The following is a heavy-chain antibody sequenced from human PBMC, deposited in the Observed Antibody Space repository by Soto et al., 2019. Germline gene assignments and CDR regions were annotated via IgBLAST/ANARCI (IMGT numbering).Heavy chain of an antibody. Sequence: GSSVKVSCKASGYTFTSYAMHWVRQAPGQRLEWMGWINAGNGNTKYSQKFQGRVTITRDTSASTAYMELSSLRSEDTAVYYCARDRARYSSSWPNYYYYGMDVWGQGTTVTVSS. V-gene: IGHV1-3*01. D-gene: IGHD6-13*01. CDR1: GYTFTSYA. CDR2: INAGNGNT. CDR3: ARDRARYSSSWPNYYYYGMDV. J-gene: IGHJ6*02.